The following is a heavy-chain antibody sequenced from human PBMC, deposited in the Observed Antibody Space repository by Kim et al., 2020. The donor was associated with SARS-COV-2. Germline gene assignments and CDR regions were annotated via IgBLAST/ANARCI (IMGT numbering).Heavy chain of an antibody. D-gene: IGHD1-26*01. Sequence: GWSLRLSCAGSGFTFSSYALHWVRQAPGKGLQWVAAISSDGTDVYYTQSLKGRFTISRDNSKNTVFLQMNSLRPEDTAVYFCGRDPHSGKFDIDYWGQGTLVTVSS. V-gene: IGHV3-30-3*01. CDR2: ISSDGTDV. CDR3: GRDPHSGKFDIDY. CDR1: GFTFSSYA. J-gene: IGHJ4*02.